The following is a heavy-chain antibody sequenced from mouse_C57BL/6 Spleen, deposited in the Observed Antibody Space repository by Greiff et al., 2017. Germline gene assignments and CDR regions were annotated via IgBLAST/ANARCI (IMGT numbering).Heavy chain of an antibody. CDR2: IYPGDGDT. CDR3: ARWITTVVATGCDY. J-gene: IGHJ2*01. V-gene: IGHV1-82*01. Sequence: VKLMESGPELVKPGASVKISCKASGYAFSSSWMNWVKQRPGKGLEWIGRIYPGDGDTNYNGKFKGKATLTADKSSSTAYMQLSSLTSEDSAVYFCARWITTVVATGCDYWGQGTTLTVSS. D-gene: IGHD1-1*01. CDR1: GYAFSSSW.